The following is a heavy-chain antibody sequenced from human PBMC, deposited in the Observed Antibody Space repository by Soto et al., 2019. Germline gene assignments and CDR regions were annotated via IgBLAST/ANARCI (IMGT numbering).Heavy chain of an antibody. J-gene: IGHJ4*02. CDR1: GFNFSAFE. CDR3: ASFIPLDS. Sequence: GGSLRLSCAASGFNFSAFEMNWVRQAPGKGLEWISYISGSGSAVDYADSVKGRFTVSRDNAKNSLYLQMSSLRAEDTAVYYCASFIPLDSWSQGTLVTVSS. V-gene: IGHV3-48*03. CDR2: ISGSGSAV.